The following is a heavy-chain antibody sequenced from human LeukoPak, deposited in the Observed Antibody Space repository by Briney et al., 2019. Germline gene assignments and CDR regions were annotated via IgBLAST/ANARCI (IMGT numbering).Heavy chain of an antibody. CDR1: GYTFSGYY. D-gene: IGHD1/OR15-1a*01. J-gene: IGHJ4*02. CDR2: MNPNSGAT. V-gene: IGHV1-2*02. Sequence: ASVKVSCKASGYTFSGYYIHWVRQAPGQGLEWMGWMNPNSGATNNAQKFQGRVTLSRDTSISTAYMELRKLRSDDTAVYYCARSGRTTVPNFDYWGQGTLVTVSS. CDR3: ARSGRTTVPNFDY.